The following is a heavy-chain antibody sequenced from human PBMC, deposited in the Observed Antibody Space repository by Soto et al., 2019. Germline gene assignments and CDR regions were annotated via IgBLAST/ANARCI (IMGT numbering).Heavy chain of an antibody. Sequence: ASVKVSCKVSGYTLTELSMHWVRQAPGKGLEWMGGFDPEDGETIYAQKFQGRVTMTEDTSTDTAYMELSSLRSEDTAVYYCATGVVIPHYYYSGMDVWGQGTTVTVSS. CDR2: FDPEDGET. V-gene: IGHV1-24*01. J-gene: IGHJ6*02. CDR1: GYTLTELS. CDR3: ATGVVIPHYYYSGMDV. D-gene: IGHD3-3*01.